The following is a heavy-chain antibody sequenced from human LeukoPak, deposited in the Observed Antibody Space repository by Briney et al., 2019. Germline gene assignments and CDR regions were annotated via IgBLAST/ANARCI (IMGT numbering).Heavy chain of an antibody. CDR3: ARETVLQGLYWFDP. D-gene: IGHD2-8*01. J-gene: IGHJ5*02. V-gene: IGHV1-2*02. CDR1: GYTFTGYY. CDR2: INPNSGGT. Sequence: ASVKVSCKASGYTFTGYYMHWVRQAPGQGLAWMGWINPNSGGTNYAQKFQGRVTMTRDTSISTAYMELSRLRSDDTAVYYCARETVLQGLYWFDPWGQGTLVTVSS.